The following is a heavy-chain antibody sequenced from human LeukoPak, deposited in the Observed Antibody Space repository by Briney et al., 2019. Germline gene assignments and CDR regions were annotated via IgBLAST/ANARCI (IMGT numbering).Heavy chain of an antibody. CDR1: GFTFNDXA. D-gene: IGHD4-17*01. J-gene: IGHJ3*02. CDR2: IRASGGLR. Sequence: AXSGFTFNDXAXXWVRQAPGRGXXWXSAIRASGGLRFYADSVKGRFTISRDNSKNTLYLQMNSLRATDTAVYYCARDPNGDYIGAFDMCGQGTKVTVSS. CDR3: ARDPNGDYIGAFDM. V-gene: IGHV3-23*01.